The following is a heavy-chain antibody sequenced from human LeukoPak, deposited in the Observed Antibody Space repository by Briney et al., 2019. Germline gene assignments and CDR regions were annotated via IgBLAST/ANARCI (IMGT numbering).Heavy chain of an antibody. D-gene: IGHD6-13*01. CDR2: IIPIFGTA. CDR3: ASSYVRHPLIAAAGGGIDY. V-gene: IGHV1-69*05. CDR1: GGTFSSYA. J-gene: IGHJ4*02. Sequence: SVKVSCKASGGTFSSYAISWVRQAPGQGLEWMGGIIPIFGTANYAQKFQGRVTITTDESTSTAYMELSSLRSEDTAVYYCASSYVRHPLIAAAGGGIDYWGQGTLVTVSS.